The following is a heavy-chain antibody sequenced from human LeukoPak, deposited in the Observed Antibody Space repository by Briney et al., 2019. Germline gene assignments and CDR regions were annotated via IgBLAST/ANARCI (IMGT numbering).Heavy chain of an antibody. CDR2: ISAYNGNT. V-gene: IGHV1-18*01. CDR3: VRGPSSGWAYYYYGMDV. CDR1: GYTFTSYG. Sequence: ASVKVSCKASGYTFTSYGISWVRQAPGQGLEWMGWISAYNGNTNYAQKLQGRVTMTTDTSTSTAYMELRSLRSDDTAVYYCVRGPSSGWAYYYYGMDVWGQGTTVTVSS. J-gene: IGHJ6*02. D-gene: IGHD6-19*01.